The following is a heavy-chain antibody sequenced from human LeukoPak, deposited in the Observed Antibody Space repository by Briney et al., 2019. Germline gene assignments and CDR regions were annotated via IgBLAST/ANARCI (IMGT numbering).Heavy chain of an antibody. CDR2: ISGSGGST. J-gene: IGHJ5*02. CDR3: ARDNGVVPAAS. Sequence: GGSLRLSCAASGFTFSSYAMSWVRQAPGKGLEWVSAISGSGGSTYYADSVKGRFTISRDNSKNTLYLQMNSLRAEDTAVYYCARDNGVVPAASWGQGTLVTVSS. V-gene: IGHV3-23*01. CDR1: GFTFSSYA. D-gene: IGHD2-2*01.